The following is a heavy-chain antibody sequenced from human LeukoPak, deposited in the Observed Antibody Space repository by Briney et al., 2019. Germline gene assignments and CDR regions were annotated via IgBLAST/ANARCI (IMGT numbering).Heavy chain of an antibody. CDR1: GYTFTSYG. D-gene: IGHD3-22*01. Sequence: ASVKVSCKASGYTFTSYGISWVRQAPGQGLEWMGWISAYNGNTNYAQKFQGRVTMTRDTSISTAYMELSRLRSEDTAVYYCARGRGYYDSSGYYGNWGQGTLVTVSP. CDR2: ISAYNGNT. J-gene: IGHJ4*02. CDR3: ARGRGYYDSSGYYGN. V-gene: IGHV1-18*01.